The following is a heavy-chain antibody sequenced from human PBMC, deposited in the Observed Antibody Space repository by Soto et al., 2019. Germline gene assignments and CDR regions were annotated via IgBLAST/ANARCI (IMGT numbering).Heavy chain of an antibody. D-gene: IGHD3-10*01. CDR1: GYTFTSYY. Sequence: ASVKVSCKASGYTFTSYYMHWVRQAPGQGLEWMGIINPSGGSTSYAQKFQGRVTMTRDTSTSTVYMELNSLRAEDTAIYYCAKKVNSGPGSQYFDYWGQGTLVTVSS. V-gene: IGHV1-46*01. CDR2: INPSGGST. CDR3: AKKVNSGPGSQYFDY. J-gene: IGHJ4*02.